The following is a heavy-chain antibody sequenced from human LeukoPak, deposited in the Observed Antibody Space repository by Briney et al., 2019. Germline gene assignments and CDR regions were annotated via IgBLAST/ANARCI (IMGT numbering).Heavy chain of an antibody. Sequence: GGSLRLSCAASGFTFSSYAMHWVRQAPGKGLEWVAVISYDGSNKYYADSVKGRFTISRDNSKNTLYLQMNSLRAEDTAVYYCARGLYCSSTSCLGAFDIWGQGTMVTVSS. CDR2: ISYDGSNK. V-gene: IGHV3-30-3*01. CDR3: ARGLYCSSTSCLGAFDI. CDR1: GFTFSSYA. D-gene: IGHD2-2*01. J-gene: IGHJ3*02.